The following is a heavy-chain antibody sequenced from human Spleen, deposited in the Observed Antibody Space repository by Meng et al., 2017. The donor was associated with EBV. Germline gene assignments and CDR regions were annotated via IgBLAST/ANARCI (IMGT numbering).Heavy chain of an antibody. V-gene: IGHV4-4*03. CDR3: ARYRASFGSRCFDFDS. J-gene: IGHJ4*02. CDR1: CGSIGTYVW. CDR2: IHHSENT. D-gene: IGHD5-18*01. Sequence: VEPQVSSPGLGKPPVTLSLTFSFSCGSIGTYVWWWSVSPTPRQRREGIGGIHHSENTSNNSSPKSRVTISVDKSKNQFTLDLSSVTSADTAVYYCARYRASFGSRCFDFDSWGQGTLVTVSS.